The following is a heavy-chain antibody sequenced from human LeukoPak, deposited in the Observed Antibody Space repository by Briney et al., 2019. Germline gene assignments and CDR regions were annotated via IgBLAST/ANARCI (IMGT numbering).Heavy chain of an antibody. CDR3: ASSVDYSRYYFDY. CDR2: IYYSGST. CDR1: GGSISSGGYY. V-gene: IGHV4-31*03. D-gene: IGHD4-11*01. Sequence: PSETLSLTCTVSGGSISSGGYYWSWLRQHPGKGLEWIGYIYYSGSTYYNPSLKSRVTISVDTSKNQFSLKLSSVTAADTAVYYCASSVDYSRYYFDYWGQGTLVTVSS. J-gene: IGHJ4*02.